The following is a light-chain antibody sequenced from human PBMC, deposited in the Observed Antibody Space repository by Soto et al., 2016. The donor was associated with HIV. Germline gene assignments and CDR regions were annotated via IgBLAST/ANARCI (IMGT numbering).Light chain of an antibody. CDR2: DAS. J-gene: IGKJ3*01. CDR3: QHYDQNXFDGT. V-gene: IGKV1-33*01. CDR1: QDITNC. Sequence: DIQMTQSPSSLSASVGNRVTITCQSSQDITNCLNWYQQKPGKPPKLLIYDASNLETGVPSRFSGSGSGTHFTFTISSLQPEDIATYYCQHYDQNXFDGTFGPGTKVDIK.